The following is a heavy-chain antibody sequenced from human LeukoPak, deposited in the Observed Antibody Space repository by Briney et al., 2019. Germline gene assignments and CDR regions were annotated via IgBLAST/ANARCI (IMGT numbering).Heavy chain of an antibody. D-gene: IGHD3-10*02. J-gene: IGHJ6*02. Sequence: GRSLRLSCAASGFTFSSYGMHWVRQAPGKGLEWVSYISSSSSAIYYADSVKGRFAISRDNSRNTLYLQMNSLRGEDTAVYYCARCSGYGMDVWDQGTTVTVSS. CDR2: ISSSSSAI. CDR1: GFTFSSYG. CDR3: ARCSGYGMDV. V-gene: IGHV3-48*01.